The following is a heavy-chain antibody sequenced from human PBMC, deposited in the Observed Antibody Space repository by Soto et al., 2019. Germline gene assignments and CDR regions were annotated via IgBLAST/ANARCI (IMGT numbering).Heavy chain of an antibody. Sequence: PSETLSLTCTVSGGSISSYYWSWIRQPPGKGLEWIGYIYYSGSTNYNPSLKSRVTISVDTSKNQFSLKLSSVTAADTAVYYCAILYSGSYYVGYYYGMDVWGQGTTVTVSS. V-gene: IGHV4-59*01. CDR1: GGSISSYY. CDR2: IYYSGST. D-gene: IGHD1-26*01. J-gene: IGHJ6*02. CDR3: AILYSGSYYVGYYYGMDV.